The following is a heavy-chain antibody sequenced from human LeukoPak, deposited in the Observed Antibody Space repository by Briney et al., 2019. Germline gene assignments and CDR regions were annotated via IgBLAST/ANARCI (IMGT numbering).Heavy chain of an antibody. D-gene: IGHD3-3*01. CDR2: IYYSGST. Sequence: SETLSLTCTVSGGSISSSSYYWGWIRQPPGKELEWIGSIYYSGSTYYNPSLKSRVTISVDTSKNQFSLKLSSVTAADTAVYYCARISVGADYDLRVDPWGQGTLVTVSS. CDR3: ARISVGADYDLRVDP. J-gene: IGHJ5*02. V-gene: IGHV4-39*01. CDR1: GGSISSSSYY.